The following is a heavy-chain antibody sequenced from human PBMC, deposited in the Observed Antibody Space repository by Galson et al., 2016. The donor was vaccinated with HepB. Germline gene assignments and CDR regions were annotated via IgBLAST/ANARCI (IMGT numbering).Heavy chain of an antibody. D-gene: IGHD3/OR15-3a*01. Sequence: SVKVSCKASGYTFSSHYMHWVRQAPGQGLEWMGVINTSSGRTNYAQKFQGRVSMTRDTSTNTVYMELTSLRAEDTAVYYCARDNSDGSLPSGLYGMDVWGQGTTVSVSS. CDR1: GYTFSSHY. CDR2: INTSSGRT. V-gene: IGHV1-46*01. CDR3: ARDNSDGSLPSGLYGMDV. J-gene: IGHJ6*02.